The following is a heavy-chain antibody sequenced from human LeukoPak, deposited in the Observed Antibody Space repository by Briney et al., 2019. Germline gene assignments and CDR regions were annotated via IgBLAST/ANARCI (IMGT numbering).Heavy chain of an antibody. CDR2: MNPNSGNA. V-gene: IGHV1-8*03. CDR3: ARGGHSSNWHNYYYYMDV. J-gene: IGHJ6*03. D-gene: IGHD6-13*01. Sequence: ASVKVSCKASGYTFTGYDINWVRQATGQGLEWMGWMNPNSGNAGYAQKFQGRVTITRNSSISTAYMELSSLKFEDTAVYYCARGGHSSNWHNYYYYMDVWGKGTTVTVSS. CDR1: GYTFTGYD.